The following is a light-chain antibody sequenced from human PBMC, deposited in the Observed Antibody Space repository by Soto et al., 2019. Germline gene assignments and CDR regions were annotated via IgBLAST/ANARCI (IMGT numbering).Light chain of an antibody. CDR1: QSVSGW. V-gene: IGKV1-5*03. CDR2: KAS. Sequence: DIQMTQSPSTLSASVGDTVTVTCRASQSVSGWLAWYQQKPGEAPKLLIYKASSLESGVPSRFSGSGSGTEFTLTISSLQPDDFATYYCQQYNSYSFTFGPGTKVDIK. CDR3: QQYNSYSFT. J-gene: IGKJ3*01.